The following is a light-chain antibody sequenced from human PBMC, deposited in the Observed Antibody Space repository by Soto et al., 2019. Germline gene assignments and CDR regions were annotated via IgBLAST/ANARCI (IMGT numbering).Light chain of an antibody. J-gene: IGKJ5*01. CDR1: QSLSTSY. V-gene: IGKV3-20*01. CDR3: QQYGSSPT. Sequence: EIVLTQSPGTLSLFPGERATLSCRASQSLSTSYLAWYRLKPGQAPRLLIYAASSRASGIPDRFSGSGSGTDFTLTISRLEPEDFEVYYCQQYGSSPTFGQGTRLEIK. CDR2: AAS.